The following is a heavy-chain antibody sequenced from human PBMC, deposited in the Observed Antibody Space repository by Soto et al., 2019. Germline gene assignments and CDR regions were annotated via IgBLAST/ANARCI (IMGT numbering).Heavy chain of an antibody. CDR1: GFTFSRYW. J-gene: IGHJ3*02. CDR2: IKQDGTEK. D-gene: IGHD5-18*01. Sequence: GSLRLSCAASGFTFSRYWMNWVRQAPGKGLEWVANIKQDGTEKNYVDSVKGRFTISRDNARNSLYLQMDSLRAEDTAVYFCARGDTPMITGMDSFDIWGQGTMVTVSS. V-gene: IGHV3-7*01. CDR3: ARGDTPMITGMDSFDI.